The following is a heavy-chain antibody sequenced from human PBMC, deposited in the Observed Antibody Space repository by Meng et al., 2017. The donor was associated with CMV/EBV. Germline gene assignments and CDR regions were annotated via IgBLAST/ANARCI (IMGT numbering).Heavy chain of an antibody. Sequence: SCGASGCTFGSYAMSWVRQAPGKGLEWVSAISGSGGSTYYADSVKGRFTISRDNSKNTLYLQMNSLRAEDTAVYYCAKDTWIQLWPTHWGQGTLVTVSS. CDR2: ISGSGGST. CDR3: AKDTWIQLWPTH. D-gene: IGHD5-18*01. V-gene: IGHV3-23*01. J-gene: IGHJ4*02. CDR1: GCTFGSYA.